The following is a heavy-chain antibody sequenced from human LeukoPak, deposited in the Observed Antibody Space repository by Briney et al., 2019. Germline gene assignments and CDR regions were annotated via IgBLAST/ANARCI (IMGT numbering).Heavy chain of an antibody. CDR1: GYTFTSYC. J-gene: IGHJ4*02. Sequence: ASVKLSCKASGYTFTSYCISWVRHAPGQGLEWMGWISAYNGNTNYAQKLQGRVTMTTDPSPNTAYMALRSLRSDDPAVYYCARSRPYYSSPLFDYWGQGTLVTVSS. CDR2: ISAYNGNT. CDR3: ARSRPYYSSPLFDY. V-gene: IGHV1-18*01. D-gene: IGHD3-10*01.